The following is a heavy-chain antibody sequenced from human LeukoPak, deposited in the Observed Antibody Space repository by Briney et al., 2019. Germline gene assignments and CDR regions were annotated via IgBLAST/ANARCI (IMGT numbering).Heavy chain of an antibody. J-gene: IGHJ4*02. CDR1: GASISSHY. CDR2: IYYSGST. Sequence: KPSETLSLTCSVSGASISSHYWSWIRQPPGKGLEWIGYIYYSGSTNYNPSLKSRVTISIDTSKNQFSLKVSSVTAADTAVYYCARTFSSSWLDYWGQGTLVTVSS. CDR3: ARTFSSSWLDY. D-gene: IGHD6-13*01. V-gene: IGHV4-59*11.